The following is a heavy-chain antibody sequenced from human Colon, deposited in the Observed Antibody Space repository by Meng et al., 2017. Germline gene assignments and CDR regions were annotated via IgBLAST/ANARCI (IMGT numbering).Heavy chain of an antibody. J-gene: IGHJ5*02. Sequence: QVHAQESGPGLVKPSQTLSLTFVVSGGSISGDGYYWSWIRQHPGKGLEWIGYVHDSGDTYYKSSLKSRITISIDTSENQFSLKLKSVTAADTAVYYCARDPSNRGAFFDPWGQGTLVTVSS. V-gene: IGHV4-31*11. CDR2: VHDSGDT. D-gene: IGHD3-10*01. CDR1: GGSISGDGYY. CDR3: ARDPSNRGAFFDP.